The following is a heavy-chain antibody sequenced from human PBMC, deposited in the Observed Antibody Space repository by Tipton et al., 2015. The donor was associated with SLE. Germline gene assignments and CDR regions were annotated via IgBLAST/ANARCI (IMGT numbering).Heavy chain of an antibody. V-gene: IGHV4-39*07. D-gene: IGHD3-10*01. CDR1: GGSISKSSHY. CDR3: ARDRRKRHGDGFLRFGNNDDAHYYYMDV. Sequence: TLSLTCTVSGGSISKSSHYWGWIRQPPGKGLEWIGSVYFSGVTYYNPSLKSRVSILVDTSKNQFSLKLTSVTAAETAMYYCARDRRKRHGDGFLRFGNNDDAHYYYMDVWGRGTTVTVS. J-gene: IGHJ6*03. CDR2: VYFSGVT.